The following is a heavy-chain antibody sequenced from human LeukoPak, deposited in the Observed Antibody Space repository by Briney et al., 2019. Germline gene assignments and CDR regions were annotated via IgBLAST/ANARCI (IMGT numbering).Heavy chain of an antibody. CDR1: GFTVSTNC. CDR2: IYSGGTT. CDR3: ARVDTVMAYYFDL. J-gene: IGHJ4*02. V-gene: IGHV3-53*04. D-gene: IGHD5-18*01. Sequence: GGSLRLSCAASGFTVSTNCMTWVRQAPGEGLEWVSTIYSGGTTYYADSVMGRFTISRHTSRNTLYLQMNSLRAEDTAVYYCARVDTVMAYYFDLWGQGTLVTVSS.